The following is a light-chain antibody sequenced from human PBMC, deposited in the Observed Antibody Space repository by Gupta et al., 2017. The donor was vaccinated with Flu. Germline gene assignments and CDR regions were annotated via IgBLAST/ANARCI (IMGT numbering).Light chain of an antibody. CDR3: QQYDNLPLT. CDR2: DAS. J-gene: IGKJ4*01. V-gene: IGKV1-33*01. Sequence: DIQMTQSPSSLSASVGDRVTITCQASQDISNYLNWYQQKPGKAPKLLIYDASNLETGVPSRFSGSGSGTDFTCTISSLQPEDIATYYCQQYDNLPLTFGAGTKVKIK. CDR1: QDISNY.